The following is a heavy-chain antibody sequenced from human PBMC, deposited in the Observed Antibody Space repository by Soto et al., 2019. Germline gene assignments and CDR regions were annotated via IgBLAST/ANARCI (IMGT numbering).Heavy chain of an antibody. CDR2: IYYSGNT. CDR3: ARAENYGMDV. V-gene: IGHV4-39*07. J-gene: IGHJ6*02. CDR1: GGFIISSSYY. Sequence: SETLSLTCTVSGGFIISSSYYWVWIRQPPGKGLEWIGSIYYSGNTYYNPSLKGRVTISVDTSKNQFSLKLTSVTAADTAVYYCARAENYGMDVWGRGTTVTVSS.